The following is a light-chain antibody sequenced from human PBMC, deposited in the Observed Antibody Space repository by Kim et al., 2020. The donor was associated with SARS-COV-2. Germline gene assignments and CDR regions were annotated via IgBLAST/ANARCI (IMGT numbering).Light chain of an antibody. CDR2: SNI. CDR3: QSYDSNLSGWV. Sequence: SSNIGATYDVHWYQHLPGTAPKLLISSNINRPSGVPDRFSVSKSATSASLAITGLQAEDEADYYCQSYDSNLSGWVFGGGTKLTVL. J-gene: IGLJ3*02. V-gene: IGLV1-40*01. CDR1: SSNIGATYD.